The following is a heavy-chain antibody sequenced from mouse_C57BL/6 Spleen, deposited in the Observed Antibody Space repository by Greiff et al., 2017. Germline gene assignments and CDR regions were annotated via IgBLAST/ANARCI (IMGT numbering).Heavy chain of an antibody. J-gene: IGHJ4*01. D-gene: IGHD6-1*01. Sequence: QVQLQQPGAELVKPGASVKLSCKASGYTFTSYWMHWVKQRPGQGLEWIGMIHPNSGSTNYNEKFKSKATLTVDKSSSTAYMQLSSLTSEDSAVYYCARRQLSDYYAMDYWGQGTSVTVSS. V-gene: IGHV1-64*01. CDR2: IHPNSGST. CDR1: GYTFTSYW. CDR3: ARRQLSDYYAMDY.